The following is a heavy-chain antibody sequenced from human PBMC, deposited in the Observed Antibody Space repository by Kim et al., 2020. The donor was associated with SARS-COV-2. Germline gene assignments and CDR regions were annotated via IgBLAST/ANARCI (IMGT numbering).Heavy chain of an antibody. Sequence: GGSLRLSCAASGFTFDDYAMHWVRQAPGKGLEWVSGISWNSGSIGYADSVKGRFTISRDNAKNSLYLQMNSLRGEDTALYYCAKDGYYAGWSFVYWCQGT. CDR1: GFTFDDYA. J-gene: IGHJ4*02. CDR2: ISWNSGSI. CDR3: AKDGYYAGWSFVY. V-gene: IGHV3-9*01. D-gene: IGHD1-26*01.